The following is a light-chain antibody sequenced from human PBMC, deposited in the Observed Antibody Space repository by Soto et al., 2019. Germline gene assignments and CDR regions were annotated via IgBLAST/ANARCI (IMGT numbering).Light chain of an antibody. V-gene: IGKV1-5*03. Sequence: DIQMTQSPSTLSASIGDRVTITCRASQTVYTWLAWYQQKPGTAPKLLIYEASTLHSGVPSRFSGSGSGTEFILVISRRQPDDLATYYCQQYSSYSPYTFGQGTKVEI. CDR1: QTVYTW. CDR3: QQYSSYSPYT. J-gene: IGKJ2*01. CDR2: EAS.